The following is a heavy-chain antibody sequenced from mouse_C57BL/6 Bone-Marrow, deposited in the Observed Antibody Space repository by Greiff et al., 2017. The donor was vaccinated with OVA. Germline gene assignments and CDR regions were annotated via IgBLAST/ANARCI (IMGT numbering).Heavy chain of an antibody. CDR3: ARGTFYAMDY. CDR1: GYSITSGYD. J-gene: IGHJ4*01. V-gene: IGHV3-1*01. Sequence: EVQLKQSGPGMVKPSQSLSLTCTVTGYSITSGYDWHWIRHFPGNKLEWMGYISYSGSTNYNPSLKSRISITHDTSKNHFFLKLNSVTTEDTATYYCARGTFYAMDYWGQGTSVTVSS. CDR2: ISYSGST.